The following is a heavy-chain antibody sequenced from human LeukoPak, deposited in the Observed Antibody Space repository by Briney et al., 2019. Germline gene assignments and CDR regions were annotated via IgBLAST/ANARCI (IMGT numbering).Heavy chain of an antibody. CDR2: IRASGGGT. D-gene: IGHD2-15*01. CDR1: GVTFSDYA. CDR3: AKRADGCSGVSCYYYYMDV. J-gene: IGHJ6*03. Sequence: PGGSLRLSCAASGVTFSDYAMSWVRQAPGKGLEWVSGIRASGGGTNYADSVKGRFIISRDNSKNTLYLQMNALRAEDTAIYYCAKRADGCSGVSCYYYYMDVWGKGTTVTVSS. V-gene: IGHV3-23*01.